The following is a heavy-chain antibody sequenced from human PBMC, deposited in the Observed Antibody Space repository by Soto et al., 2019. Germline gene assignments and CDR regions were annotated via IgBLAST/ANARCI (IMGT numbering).Heavy chain of an antibody. Sequence: QVHLVQSGAEVKKPGASVKVSCKCSGYTFTSYGITWVRQAPGQGLEWMGWISAHNDNTDYAQKLQGRVTVTRDTSTSTAYMELRSLRSGDTAVYCCARGRYGDDWGKGALVTGSS. D-gene: IGHD3-10*01. J-gene: IGHJ4*02. CDR1: GYTFTSYG. CDR2: ISAHNDNT. V-gene: IGHV1-18*01. CDR3: ARGRYGDD.